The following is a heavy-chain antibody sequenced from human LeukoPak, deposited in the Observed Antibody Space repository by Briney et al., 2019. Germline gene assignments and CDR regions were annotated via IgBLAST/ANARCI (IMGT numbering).Heavy chain of an antibody. CDR1: GYTFTGYY. CDR2: INPNSGGT. CDR3: ARDGYYYDSSGYYTLDY. Sequence: ASVKVSCKASGYTFTGYYMHWVRQAPGQGLEWMGWINPNSGGTNYAQKFQGRVTTTRDTSISTAYMELSRLRSDDTAVYYCARDGYYYDSSGYYTLDYWGQGTLVTVSS. V-gene: IGHV1-2*02. J-gene: IGHJ4*02. D-gene: IGHD3-22*01.